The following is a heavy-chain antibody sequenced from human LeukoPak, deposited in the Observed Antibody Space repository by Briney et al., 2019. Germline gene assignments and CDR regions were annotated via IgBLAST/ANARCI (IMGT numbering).Heavy chain of an antibody. CDR3: AKDLTGTSPSATLDY. V-gene: IGHV3-23*01. CDR2: ISGSGGST. CDR1: GFTFSSYT. Sequence: SGGSLRLSCAASGFTFSSYTMSWVRQAPGKGLEWVSAISGSGGSTYYADSVKGRFTISRDNSKNTLYLQMNSLRAEDTAVYYCAKDLTGTSPSATLDYWGQGTLVTVSS. D-gene: IGHD1-7*01. J-gene: IGHJ4*02.